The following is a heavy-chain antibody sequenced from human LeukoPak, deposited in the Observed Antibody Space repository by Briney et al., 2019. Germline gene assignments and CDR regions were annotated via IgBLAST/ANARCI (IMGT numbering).Heavy chain of an antibody. J-gene: IGHJ4*02. CDR2: ISYDGSNK. D-gene: IGHD3-22*01. CDR3: ARDRAFFGMIVVVNLDY. CDR1: GFPFSSYA. Sequence: GSLRLSCAASGFPFSSYAMHWVRQAPGKGLEWVAVISYDGSNKYYADSVKGRFTISRDNSKNTLYLQMNSLRAEDTAVYYCARDRAFFGMIVVVNLDYWGQGTLVTVSS. V-gene: IGHV3-30-3*01.